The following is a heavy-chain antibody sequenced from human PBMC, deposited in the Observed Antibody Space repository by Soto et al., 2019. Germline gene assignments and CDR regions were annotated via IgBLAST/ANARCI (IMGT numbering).Heavy chain of an antibody. CDR1: GGSFSGYY. D-gene: IGHD6-13*01. V-gene: IGHV4-34*01. CDR2: INHSGSH. Sequence: SETLSLTCAVYGGSFSGYYWSWIRQPPGKGLEWIGEINHSGSHNYNPSLKSRVTLSVDTSKNPFSLKLSSVTAADTAVYYCARGGIAAAGTWYYYGMDVWGQGTTGTVSS. CDR3: ARGGIAAAGTWYYYGMDV. J-gene: IGHJ6*02.